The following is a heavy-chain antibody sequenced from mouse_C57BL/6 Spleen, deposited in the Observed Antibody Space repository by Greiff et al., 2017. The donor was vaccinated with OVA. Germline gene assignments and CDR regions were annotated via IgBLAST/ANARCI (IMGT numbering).Heavy chain of an antibody. D-gene: IGHD2-2*01. V-gene: IGHV2-6-1*01. CDR3: ARHSMVTYYAMDY. CDR2: IWSDGST. Sequence: QVQLKESGPGLVAPSQSLSITCTVSGFSLTSYGVHWVRQPPGKGLEWLVVIWSDGSTTYNSALKSRLSISKDNSKSQVFLKMNSLQTDDTAMYYCARHSMVTYYAMDYWGQGTSVTVSS. CDR1: GFSLTSYG. J-gene: IGHJ4*01.